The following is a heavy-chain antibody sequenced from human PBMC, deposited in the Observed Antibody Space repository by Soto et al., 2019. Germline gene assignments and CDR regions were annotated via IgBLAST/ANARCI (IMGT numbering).Heavy chain of an antibody. J-gene: IGHJ4*02. D-gene: IGHD6-19*01. V-gene: IGHV3-23*01. CDR2: ISGAGGGT. CDR3: AKASCGWSQHFDT. Sequence: EVQLLESGGGLVQPGGSLRLSCAASGFTFRSYAMSWVRQAPGKGLDWVSTISGAGGGTYYADSVMGRFTISRDNSKNTLYLQMNSLTVEDTAVYYCAKASCGWSQHFDTWGQGILVAVSS. CDR1: GFTFRSYA.